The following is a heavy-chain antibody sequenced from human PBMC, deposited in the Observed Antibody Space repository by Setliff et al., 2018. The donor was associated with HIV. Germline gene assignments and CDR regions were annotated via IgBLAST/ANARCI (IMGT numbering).Heavy chain of an antibody. Sequence: LSLTCAVSVGPISRTNWWTWVRQPPGKGLERIGEIYHSRTTKYNPSLESRVIISINKSKQHFSLRLGAVTAADTAVYCCAASVADYGKGGGMGYWGQGTLVTVSS. D-gene: IGHD3-10*01. J-gene: IGHJ4*02. CDR3: AASVADYGKGGGMGY. V-gene: IGHV4-4*01. CDR1: VGPISRTNW. CDR2: IYHSRTT.